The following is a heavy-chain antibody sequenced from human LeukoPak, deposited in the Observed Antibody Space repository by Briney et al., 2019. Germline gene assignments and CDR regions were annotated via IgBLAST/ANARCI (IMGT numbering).Heavy chain of an antibody. D-gene: IGHD4-17*01. CDR2: ISYDGSNK. Sequence: PGGSLRLSCAASGFTFSNYGIHWVRQAPGKGLEWVSVISYDGSNKYYADSVKGRFTISRDNSKNTLYLQMNSLRAEDSAVYYCARDASTVPGDYWGQGTLVTVSS. CDR3: ARDASTVPGDY. CDR1: GFTFSNYG. V-gene: IGHV3-30*03. J-gene: IGHJ4*02.